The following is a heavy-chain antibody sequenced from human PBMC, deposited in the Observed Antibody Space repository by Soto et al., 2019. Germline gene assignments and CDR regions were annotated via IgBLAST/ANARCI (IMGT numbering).Heavy chain of an antibody. CDR3: ARGRGSSWSRQYYYGMDV. J-gene: IGHJ6*02. CDR2: TYYRSKWYN. V-gene: IGHV6-1*01. D-gene: IGHD6-13*01. CDR1: GDSVSSNSAA. Sequence: SQTLSLTCAISGDSVSSNSAAWNWIRQSPSRGLEWLGRTYYRSKWYNDYAVSVKSRITINPDTSKNQFSLQLNSVTPEDTAVYYCARGRGSSWSRQYYYGMDVWGQGTTVTVSS.